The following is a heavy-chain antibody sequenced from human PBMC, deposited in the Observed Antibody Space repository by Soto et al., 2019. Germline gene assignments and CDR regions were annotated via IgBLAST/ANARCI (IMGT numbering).Heavy chain of an antibody. Sequence: SVKVSCKASGGTFSSYAISWVRQAPGQGLEWMGGIIPIFGTANYAQKFQGRVTITADESTSTAYMELSSLRSEDTAVYYCARVDGIADQIYYYYGMDVWGQGTRVTVSS. V-gene: IGHV1-69*13. D-gene: IGHD6-13*01. CDR1: GGTFSSYA. J-gene: IGHJ6*02. CDR3: ARVDGIADQIYYYYGMDV. CDR2: IIPIFGTA.